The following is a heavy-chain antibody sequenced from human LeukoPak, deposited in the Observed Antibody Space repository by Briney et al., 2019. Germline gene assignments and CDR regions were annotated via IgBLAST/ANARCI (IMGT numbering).Heavy chain of an antibody. CDR1: GFTFSSSA. CDR2: VSGSGGTT. V-gene: IGHV3-23*01. Sequence: GGSLRLSCAASGFTFSSSAMNWVRQAPGKGLEWVLTVSGSGGTTHYAESVKGRFTISRDNSKSTLYLQMNSLRAEDTALYYCATSAGWYNYFVMAVWGQGTTVTVSS. D-gene: IGHD2-15*01. CDR3: ATSAGWYNYFVMAV. J-gene: IGHJ6*02.